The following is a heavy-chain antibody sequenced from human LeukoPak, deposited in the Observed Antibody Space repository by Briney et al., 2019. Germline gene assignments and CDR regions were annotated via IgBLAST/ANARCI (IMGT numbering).Heavy chain of an antibody. Sequence: GGSLRLSCAASGFTFSSYSMNWVRQAPGKGLEWVSSISSSSSYIYYADSVKGRFTISRDNAKNSLYLQMNSLRAEDTAVYYCARARFYDYGAGNYFDYWGQGTLVTVSS. CDR3: ARARFYDYGAGNYFDY. CDR1: GFTFSSYS. V-gene: IGHV3-21*01. J-gene: IGHJ4*02. CDR2: ISSSSSYI. D-gene: IGHD4-17*01.